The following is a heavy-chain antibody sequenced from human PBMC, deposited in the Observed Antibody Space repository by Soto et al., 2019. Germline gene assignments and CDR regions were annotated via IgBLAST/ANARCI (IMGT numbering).Heavy chain of an antibody. D-gene: IGHD3-10*01. CDR1: GYTFTSYG. J-gene: IGHJ4*02. V-gene: IGHV1-18*01. CDR2: INSYNGNT. Sequence: QLVQSGAEVKKPGASVKVSCKASGYTFTSYGISWVRQAPGQGLEWMGWINSYNGNTNYAQKFQGRVTMTTDTCTSTAYMERGGLGCDDTAVCYGAGIITGRGGEGDYWGQGTLVTVSS. CDR3: AGIITGRGGEGDY.